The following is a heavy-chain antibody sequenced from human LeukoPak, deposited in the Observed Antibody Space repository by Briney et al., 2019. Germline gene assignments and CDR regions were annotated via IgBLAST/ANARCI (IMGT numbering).Heavy chain of an antibody. V-gene: IGHV3-7*04. CDR3: ARGGHIFDY. CDR2: LHLDGSER. Sequence: PVGSLRLSCAASGVRFTGYWMTWVRQAPGKGLEWVARLHLDGSERNYVGSVEGRFTVSGDNAKRSQYHQMNSLRVEDTAVYYSARGGHIFDYLGQGTLVTDPS. D-gene: IGHD5-12*01. CDR1: GVRFTGYW. J-gene: IGHJ4*02.